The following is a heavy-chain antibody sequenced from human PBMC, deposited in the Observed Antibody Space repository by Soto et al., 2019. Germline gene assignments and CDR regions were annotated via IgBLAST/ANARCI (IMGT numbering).Heavy chain of an antibody. D-gene: IGHD2-15*01. CDR3: ASYDATGHRY. CDR2: VSRGGDP. J-gene: IGHJ4*02. V-gene: IGHV4-30-4*02. Sequence: SETLSLTCSLSGASLTSGGYYWSWIRQSPGKGPEWIGYVSRGGDPDYTPSLESRLTISLDASKNQFSLKLSSVTAADTAVYFCASYDATGHRYWGPGTLVTVSS. CDR1: GASLTSGGYY.